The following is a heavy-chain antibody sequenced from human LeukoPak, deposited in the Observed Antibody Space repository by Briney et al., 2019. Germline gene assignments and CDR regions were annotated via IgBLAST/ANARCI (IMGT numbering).Heavy chain of an antibody. Sequence: GGSLRLSCAVSGFTFSSYSMNWVRQAPGKGLEWVSYISTDSSTIYYADSVKGRFTVSRDNAKNSLYLQMNSLRVEDTAVYYCARDESSDFWGQGTLVTVSS. J-gene: IGHJ4*02. CDR3: ARDESSDF. CDR1: GFTFSSYS. CDR2: ISTDSSTI. V-gene: IGHV3-48*01.